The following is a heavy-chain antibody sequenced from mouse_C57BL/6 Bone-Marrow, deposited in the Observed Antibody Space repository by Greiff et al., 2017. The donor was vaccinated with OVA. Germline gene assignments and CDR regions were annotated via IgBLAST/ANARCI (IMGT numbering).Heavy chain of an antibody. CDR3: ARWNGSSFSFAY. Sequence: VQLKESGPELVKPGASVKMSCKASGYTFTDYNMHWVKQSHGKSLEWIGYINPNNGGTSYNQKFKGKATLTVNKSSSTAYMELRSLTSDDSAVYYCARWNGSSFSFAYWGQGTLVTVSA. CDR1: GYTFTDYN. J-gene: IGHJ3*01. D-gene: IGHD1-1*01. V-gene: IGHV1-22*01. CDR2: INPNNGGT.